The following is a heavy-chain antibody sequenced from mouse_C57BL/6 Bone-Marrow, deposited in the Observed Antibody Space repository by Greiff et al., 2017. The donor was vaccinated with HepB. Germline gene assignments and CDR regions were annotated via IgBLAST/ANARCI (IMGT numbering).Heavy chain of an antibody. J-gene: IGHJ2*01. V-gene: IGHV1-82*01. Sequence: QVQLQQSGPELVKPGASVKISCKASGYAFSSSWMNWVKQRPGKGLGWIGRIYPGDGDTNYNGKFKGKATLTADKSSSTAYMQLSSLTSEDSAVYFCADGVTTDFDYWGQGTTLTVSS. CDR3: ADGVTTDFDY. D-gene: IGHD1-1*01. CDR2: IYPGDGDT. CDR1: GYAFSSSW.